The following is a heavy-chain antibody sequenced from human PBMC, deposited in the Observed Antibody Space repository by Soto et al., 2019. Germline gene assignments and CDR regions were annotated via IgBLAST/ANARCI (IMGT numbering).Heavy chain of an antibody. J-gene: IGHJ6*03. CDR2: ISGSGGST. CDR1: GFTFSSYA. CDR3: AKVAAAETIAAYYYYIDV. Sequence: GGSLRLSCAASGFTFSSYAMSWVRQAPGKGLEWVSGISGSGGSTYYADSVKGRFTISRDNSKNTLYLQMDSLRAEDTALYNCAKVAAAETIAAYYYYIDVWGKGTTVTVSS. D-gene: IGHD6-13*01. V-gene: IGHV3-23*01.